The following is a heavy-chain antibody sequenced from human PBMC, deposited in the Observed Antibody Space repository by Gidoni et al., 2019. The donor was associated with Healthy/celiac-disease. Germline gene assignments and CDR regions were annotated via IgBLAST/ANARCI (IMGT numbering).Heavy chain of an antibody. Sequence: EWQLVESGGGLVQPGGALRLSFAAAGFTVSSNYMSWVRQAPGTGLYWVSVFYSGGSTYYADSVTGRFTISRDNSKNTLYLQMNSLRAEDTAVYYCARVITMVRGIVWGQGTTVTVSS. J-gene: IGHJ6*02. D-gene: IGHD3-10*01. CDR1: GFTVSSNY. CDR3: ARVITMVRGIV. V-gene: IGHV3-66*01. CDR2: FYSGGST.